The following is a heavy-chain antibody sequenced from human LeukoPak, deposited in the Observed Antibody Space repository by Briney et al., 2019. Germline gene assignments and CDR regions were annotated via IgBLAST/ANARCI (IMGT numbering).Heavy chain of an antibody. Sequence: SVKVSCKASGGTFSSYAISWVRQAPGQGLEWMGRIIPILGIANYAQKFQGRVTITADKSTSAAYMELSSLRSEDTAVYYCASSSIVVVVAATPTAFDIWGQGTMVTVSS. D-gene: IGHD2-15*01. CDR2: IIPILGIA. V-gene: IGHV1-69*04. CDR3: ASSSIVVVVAATPTAFDI. J-gene: IGHJ3*02. CDR1: GGTFSSYA.